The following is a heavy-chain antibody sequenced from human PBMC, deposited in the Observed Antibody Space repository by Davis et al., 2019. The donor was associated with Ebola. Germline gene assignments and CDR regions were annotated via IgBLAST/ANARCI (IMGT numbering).Heavy chain of an antibody. J-gene: IGHJ6*02. CDR1: GFTFSSYW. Sequence: GGSLRLSCAASGFTFSSYWMSWVRQAPGKGLEWVANIKQDGSEKYYVDSVKGRFTISRDNAKNSLYLQMNSLRVEDTAVYYCARDRCTGGVCYIYYGMDVWGQGTTVTVSS. CDR2: IKQDGSEK. D-gene: IGHD2-8*02. CDR3: ARDRCTGGVCYIYYGMDV. V-gene: IGHV3-7*01.